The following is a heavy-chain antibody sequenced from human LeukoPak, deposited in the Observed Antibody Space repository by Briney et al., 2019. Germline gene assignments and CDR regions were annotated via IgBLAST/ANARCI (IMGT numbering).Heavy chain of an antibody. V-gene: IGHV4-39*02. Sequence: PSETLSLTCTVSGGSISSSSYYWTWIRQPPGKGLEWIGEVNHSGSTNYNPSLKSRVTISVDTSRNQFSLKLNSVTAADTALYYCARGRGTLYSSSWYNWFDPWGQGTLVTVSS. CDR2: VNHSGST. CDR3: ARGRGTLYSSSWYNWFDP. D-gene: IGHD6-13*01. J-gene: IGHJ5*02. CDR1: GGSISSSSYY.